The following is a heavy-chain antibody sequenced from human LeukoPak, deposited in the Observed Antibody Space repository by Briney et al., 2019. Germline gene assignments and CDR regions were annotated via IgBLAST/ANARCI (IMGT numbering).Heavy chain of an antibody. CDR2: INHSGST. D-gene: IGHD1-26*01. J-gene: IGHJ6*02. CDR3: ARAIVGATGMGYYYGMDV. Sequence: SETLSLTCAVYGGSFSGYYWSWLRQPPGKGLEWVGEINHSGSTNYNPSLKSRVTISVDTSKNQFSLKLSSVTAADTAVYYCARAIVGATGMGYYYGMDVWGQGTTVTVSS. V-gene: IGHV4-34*01. CDR1: GGSFSGYY.